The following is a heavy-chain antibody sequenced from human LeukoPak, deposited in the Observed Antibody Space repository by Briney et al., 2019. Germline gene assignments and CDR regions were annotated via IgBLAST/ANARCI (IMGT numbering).Heavy chain of an antibody. CDR3: ARGEGLFDY. Sequence: KPSETLSLTCTVSGGSISSYYWSWIRQPPGKGLEWMGYIYYSGSTNYNPSLKSRVTISVDTSKNQFSLKLSSVTAADTAVYYCARGEGLFDYWGQGTLVTVSS. CDR1: GGSISSYY. J-gene: IGHJ4*02. V-gene: IGHV4-59*01. CDR2: IYYSGST.